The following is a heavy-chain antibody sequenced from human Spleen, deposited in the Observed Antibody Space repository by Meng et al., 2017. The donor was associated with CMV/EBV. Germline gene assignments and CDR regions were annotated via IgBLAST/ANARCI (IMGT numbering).Heavy chain of an antibody. J-gene: IGHJ5*02. D-gene: IGHD4-11*01. CDR1: TFSSYA. CDR2: IIPIFGTA. V-gene: IGHV1-69*05. Sequence: TFSSYAISWVRQAPGQGLEWMGGIIPIFGTANYAQKFQGRVTITTDESTSTAYMELSSLRSEDTAVYYCARGHHDYSLGRGGNWFDPWGQGTLVTVSS. CDR3: ARGHHDYSLGRGGNWFDP.